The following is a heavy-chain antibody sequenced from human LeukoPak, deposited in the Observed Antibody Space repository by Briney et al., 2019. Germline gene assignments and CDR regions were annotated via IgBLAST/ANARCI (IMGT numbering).Heavy chain of an antibody. CDR3: ATRLAVAGNWFDP. CDR2: INHSGST. V-gene: IGHV4-34*01. CDR1: GGSFSGYY. Sequence: SETLSLTCAVYGGSFSGYYWSWIRQPPGKGLEWIGEINHSGSTYYNPSLKSRVTISVDTSKNQFSLKLSSVTAADTAVYYCATRLAVAGNWFDPWGQGTLVTVSS. J-gene: IGHJ5*02. D-gene: IGHD6-13*01.